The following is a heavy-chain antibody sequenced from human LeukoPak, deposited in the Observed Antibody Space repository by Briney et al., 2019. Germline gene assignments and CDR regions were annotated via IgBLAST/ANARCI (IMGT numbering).Heavy chain of an antibody. D-gene: IGHD3-9*01. V-gene: IGHV1-8*01. J-gene: IGHJ5*02. Sequence: AASVKVSCKASGYTFTSYDINWVRQATGQGLEWMGWMNPNSGNTGYAQKFQGRVTITRNTSISTAYMELSSLRSEDTAVYYCAREAYDIWSFDPWGQGTLVTVSS. CDR3: AREAYDIWSFDP. CDR1: GYTFTSYD. CDR2: MNPNSGNT.